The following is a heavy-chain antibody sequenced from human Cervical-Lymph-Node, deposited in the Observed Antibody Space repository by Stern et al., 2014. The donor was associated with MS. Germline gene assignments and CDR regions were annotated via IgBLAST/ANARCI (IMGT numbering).Heavy chain of an antibody. CDR3: ATAPLAYYYDTSAYYNNY. CDR1: GYPLTELS. Sequence: VQLVQSGAEVKKPGASVKVSCKVSGYPLTELSMHWVRQAPGSGLEWMGGFDHEDGEIIYAQKFQGRVSMTEDASTETAYMDLSSLTSEDTAVYYCATAPLAYYYDTSAYYNNYWGQGTLVTVSS. CDR2: FDHEDGEI. D-gene: IGHD3-22*01. J-gene: IGHJ4*02. V-gene: IGHV1-24*01.